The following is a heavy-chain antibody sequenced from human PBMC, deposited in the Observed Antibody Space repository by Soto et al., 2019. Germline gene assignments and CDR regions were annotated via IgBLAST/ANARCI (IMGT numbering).Heavy chain of an antibody. Sequence: GGSLRLSCAAPGFSLKNFAMHWVRQAPGEGLGWVAVISFDGRNAYYGESAKGRFTVSRDESNNTLFLELNSLTTDDTAVYYCAKARSGYSYSFYYWGQGTLFTVSS. J-gene: IGHJ4*02. CDR1: GFSLKNFA. D-gene: IGHD5-12*01. V-gene: IGHV3-30*18. CDR2: ISFDGRNA. CDR3: AKARSGYSYSFYY.